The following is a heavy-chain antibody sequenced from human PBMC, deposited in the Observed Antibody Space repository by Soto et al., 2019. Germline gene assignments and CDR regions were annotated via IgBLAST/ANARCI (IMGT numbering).Heavy chain of an antibody. CDR3: ARDWYSSSWYLDGYFQH. Sequence: QVQLVQSGAEVKKPGASVKVSCKASGYTFTSYGISWVRQAPGQGLEWMGWISAYNGNTNYAQKLQGRVTMTTDTSTSTAYMELRSLRSDDTVVYYCARDWYSSSWYLDGYFQHWGQGTLVTVSS. CDR1: GYTFTSYG. J-gene: IGHJ1*01. CDR2: ISAYNGNT. V-gene: IGHV1-18*01. D-gene: IGHD6-13*01.